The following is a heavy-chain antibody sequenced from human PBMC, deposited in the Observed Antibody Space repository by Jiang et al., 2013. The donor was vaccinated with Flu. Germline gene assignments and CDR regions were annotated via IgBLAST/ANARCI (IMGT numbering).Heavy chain of an antibody. CDR3: ASPPGTKGDAFDI. V-gene: IGHV1-69*04. J-gene: IGHJ3*02. CDR2: IIPILGIA. CDR1: GGTFSSYA. Sequence: SGAEVKKPGSSVKVSCKASGGTFSSYAISWVRQAPGQGLEWMGRIIPILGIANYAQKFQGRVTITADKSTSTAYMELSSLRSEDTAVYYCASPPGTKGDAFDIWGQGTMVTVSS.